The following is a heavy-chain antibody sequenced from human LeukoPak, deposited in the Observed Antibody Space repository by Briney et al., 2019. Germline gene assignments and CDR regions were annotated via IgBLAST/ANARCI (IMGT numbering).Heavy chain of an antibody. CDR3: ARLTGLKNKLDIAAAGSLAP. CDR2: IHYSGCP. V-gene: IGHV4-39*01. Sequence: SETLSLTCTVPGRSISSSSYYWGWIRQPPGNGLVRIGGIHYSGCPYFIPSLMSRAPISVDTSKKQFSLKLSTVTSVDTAVYYCARLTGLKNKLDIAAAGSLAPWGQGALVTVSS. D-gene: IGHD6-13*01. J-gene: IGHJ5*02. CDR1: GRSISSSSYY.